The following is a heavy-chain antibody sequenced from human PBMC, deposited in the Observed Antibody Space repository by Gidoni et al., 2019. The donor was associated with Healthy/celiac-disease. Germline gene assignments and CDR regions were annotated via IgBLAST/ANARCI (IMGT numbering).Heavy chain of an antibody. V-gene: IGHV4-34*01. Sequence: QVQLQQWGAGLLKPSETLSLTCAVYGGSFSGYYWSWIRQPPGKGLEWIGEINHSGSTNYNPSLKSRVTISVDTSKTQFSLKLSSVTAADTAVYYCARGLYPPDYFDYWGQGTLVTVSS. J-gene: IGHJ4*02. CDR2: INHSGST. D-gene: IGHD3-16*02. CDR3: ARGLYPPDYFDY. CDR1: GGSFSGYY.